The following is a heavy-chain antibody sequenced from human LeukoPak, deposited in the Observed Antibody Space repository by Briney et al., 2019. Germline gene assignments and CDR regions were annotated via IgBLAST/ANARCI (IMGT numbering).Heavy chain of an antibody. CDR3: ARAALYCSSTSCYTGENWFDP. D-gene: IGHD2-2*02. CDR1: GFTFSSYW. V-gene: IGHV3-74*01. J-gene: IGHJ5*02. Sequence: PGGSLRLSCAASGFTFSSYWMHWVRQAPGKRLVWVSRINSDGSSTSYADSVKGRFTISRDNAKNTLYLQMNSLRAEDTAVYYCARAALYCSSTSCYTGENWFDPWGQGTLVTVSS. CDR2: INSDGSST.